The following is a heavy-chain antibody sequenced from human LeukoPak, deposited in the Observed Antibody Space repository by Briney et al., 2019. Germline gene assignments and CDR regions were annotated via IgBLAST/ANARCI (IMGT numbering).Heavy chain of an antibody. CDR1: GFIFSSYQ. Sequence: PGGSLRLSCAASGFIFSSYQRHWVRQAPGKGLVWVSRINSDGSSTNYADSVKGRFTISRDNAKNTLYLQMNSLRADDTAVYYCAREYDFWSGCPSYFDYWGQGTLVTVSS. CDR3: AREYDFWSGCPSYFDY. CDR2: INSDGSST. D-gene: IGHD3-3*01. V-gene: IGHV3-74*01. J-gene: IGHJ4*02.